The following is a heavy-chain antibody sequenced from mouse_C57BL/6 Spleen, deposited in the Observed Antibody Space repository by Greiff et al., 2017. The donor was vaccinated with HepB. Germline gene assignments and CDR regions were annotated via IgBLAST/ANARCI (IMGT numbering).Heavy chain of an antibody. Sequence: QVQLKQSGAELARPGASVKLSCKASGYTFTSYGISWVKQRTGQGLEWIGEIYPRSGNTYYNEKFKGKATLTADKSSSTAYMELRSLTSEDSAVYFCARSQLGWYFDVWGTGTTVTVSS. J-gene: IGHJ1*03. CDR1: GYTFTSYG. D-gene: IGHD2-12*01. CDR3: ARSQLGWYFDV. V-gene: IGHV1-81*01. CDR2: IYPRSGNT.